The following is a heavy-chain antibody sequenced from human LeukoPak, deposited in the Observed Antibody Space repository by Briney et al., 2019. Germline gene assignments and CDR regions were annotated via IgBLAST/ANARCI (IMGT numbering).Heavy chain of an antibody. CDR1: GYSISSGYY. V-gene: IGHV4-38-2*02. Sequence: SETLSLTCTVSGYSISSGYYWGWIRQPPGKGLEWIGEINHSGSTNYNPSLKSRVTISVDTSKNQFSLKLSSVTAADTAVYYCARTLHGYPFDPWGQGTLVTVSS. D-gene: IGHD5-18*01. CDR2: INHSGST. J-gene: IGHJ5*02. CDR3: ARTLHGYPFDP.